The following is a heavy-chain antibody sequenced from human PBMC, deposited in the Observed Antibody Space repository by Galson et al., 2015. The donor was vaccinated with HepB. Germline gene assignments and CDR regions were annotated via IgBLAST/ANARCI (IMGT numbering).Heavy chain of an antibody. D-gene: IGHD1-26*01. CDR2: IKSKTDGGTT. J-gene: IGHJ6*02. V-gene: IGHV3-15*01. CDR3: TSIPDSGSYHYYYYYGMDV. CDR1: GFTFSNAW. Sequence: SLRLSCAASGFTFSNAWMSWVRQAPGKGLEWVGRIKSKTDGGTTDYAAPVKGRFTISRDDSKNTLYLQMNSLKTEDTAVYYCTSIPDSGSYHYYYYYGMDVWGQGTTVTVSS.